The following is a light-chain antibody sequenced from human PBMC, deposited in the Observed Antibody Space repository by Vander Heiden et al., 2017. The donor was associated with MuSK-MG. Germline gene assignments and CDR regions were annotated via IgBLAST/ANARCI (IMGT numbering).Light chain of an antibody. CDR1: GHDGGGYNY. V-gene: IGLV2-11*01. CDR3: CSYAGSYTSDVV. J-gene: IGLJ2*01. CDR2: DVS. Sequence: QSALTQPRSASGSPGQSVAQTCTGTGHDGGGYNYVSWYQQHPGKAPNLIVYDVSKRPSGGPDRFSGSKSGSTASLTISGLQAEDEADYYCCSYAGSYTSDVVFGGGTKLTVL.